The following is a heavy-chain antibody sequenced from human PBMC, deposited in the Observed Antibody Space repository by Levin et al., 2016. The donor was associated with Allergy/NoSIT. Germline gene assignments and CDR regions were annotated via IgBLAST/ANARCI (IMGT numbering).Heavy chain of an antibody. D-gene: IGHD3-3*01. CDR2: IYSGGST. CDR3: ARSGLFWSGYYTGGDY. J-gene: IGHJ4*02. CDR1: GFTVSSNY. Sequence: GGSLRLSCAASGFTVSSNYMSWVRQAPGKGLEWVSVIYSGGSTYYADSVKGRFTISRDNSKNTLYLQMNSLRAEDTAVYYCARSGLFWSGYYTGGDYWGQGTLVTVSS. V-gene: IGHV3-53*01.